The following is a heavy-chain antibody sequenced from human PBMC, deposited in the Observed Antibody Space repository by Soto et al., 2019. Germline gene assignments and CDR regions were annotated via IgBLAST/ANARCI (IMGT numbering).Heavy chain of an antibody. V-gene: IGHV1-69*01. CDR1: GGAFSSYA. J-gene: IGHJ2*01. Sequence: QVQLVQSGAEVKKPGSSVKVSCKASGGAFSSYAISWVRQAPGQGLEWMGGNLPLFDIANYAQKFQGRVTITADEPTSTAYMALSNLTSEDTAVYYCARRGLGYGSGYFDLWGRGT. CDR3: ARRGLGYGSGYFDL. CDR2: NLPLFDIA. D-gene: IGHD3-10*01.